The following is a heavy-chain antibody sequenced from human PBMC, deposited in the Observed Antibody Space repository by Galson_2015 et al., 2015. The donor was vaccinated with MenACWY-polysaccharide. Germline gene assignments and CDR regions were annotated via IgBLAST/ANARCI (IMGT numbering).Heavy chain of an antibody. CDR2: IYPGDSDT. Sequence: QSGAEVKRPGESLKISCKGSGYTFTRYWIGWVRQMPGKGLEWMGIIYPGDSDTRYSPSFQGQVTISADKSISTAYLQWSSLKASDTAIYYCARRGAATAYWYFDLWGHGTQVIVSS. CDR3: ARRGAATAYWYFDL. J-gene: IGHJ2*01. CDR1: GYTFTRYW. D-gene: IGHD1-1*01. V-gene: IGHV5-51*03.